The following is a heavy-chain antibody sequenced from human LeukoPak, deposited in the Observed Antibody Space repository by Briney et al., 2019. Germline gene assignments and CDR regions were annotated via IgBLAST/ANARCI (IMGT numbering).Heavy chain of an antibody. J-gene: IGHJ4*02. V-gene: IGHV5-51*01. CDR2: IYPDDSET. CDR3: ARVRDWEATTPFDS. Sequence: GESLKISCKGSGYSFTSYWIAWVRQMPGKGLEWMGIIYPDDSETRYNPSFEGQITISADKSISAAYLHWSGLKASDTAMYYCARVRDWEATTPFDSWGQGTLVTVSS. D-gene: IGHD3/OR15-3a*01. CDR1: GYSFTSYW.